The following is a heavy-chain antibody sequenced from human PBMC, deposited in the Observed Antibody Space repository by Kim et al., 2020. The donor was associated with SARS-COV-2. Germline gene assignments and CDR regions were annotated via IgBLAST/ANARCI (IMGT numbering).Heavy chain of an antibody. Sequence: SETLSLTCTVSGGSISSGGYYWSWIRQHPGKGLEWIGYIYYSGSTYYNPSLKSRVTISVDTSKNQFSLKRSSVTAADTAVYYCARVVVGATGWFDPWGQGPLVTVSS. CDR2: IYYSGST. CDR3: ARVVVGATGWFDP. CDR1: GGSISSGGYY. D-gene: IGHD2-15*01. V-gene: IGHV4-31*03. J-gene: IGHJ5*02.